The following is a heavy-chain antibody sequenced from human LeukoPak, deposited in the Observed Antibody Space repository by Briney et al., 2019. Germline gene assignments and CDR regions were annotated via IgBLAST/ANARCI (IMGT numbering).Heavy chain of an antibody. CDR1: GYTFTGYY. V-gene: IGHV1-2*02. Sequence: ASVKVSCKASGYTFTGYYMHWVRQAPGQGLEWMGWINPNSGGTNYAQKLQGRVTMTTDTSTSTAYMELRSLRSDDTAVYYCARGRGYYDFWSGSMGAYDAFDIWGQGTMVTVSS. CDR3: ARGRGYYDFWSGSMGAYDAFDI. J-gene: IGHJ3*02. CDR2: INPNSGGT. D-gene: IGHD3-3*01.